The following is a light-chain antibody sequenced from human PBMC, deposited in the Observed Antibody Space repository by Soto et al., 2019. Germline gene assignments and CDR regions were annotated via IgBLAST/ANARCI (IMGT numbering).Light chain of an antibody. V-gene: IGKV3-15*01. CDR3: QQGHNWHLT. Sequence: EIVMTQSPATLSVSPGERATLSCRASQSISSELAWYQQRPGQPPRLLIYGASTRANGVPDRFTGSGSGSDFALYICGLESEDFGVYYCQQGHNWHLTFRQGPRLEI. J-gene: IGKJ2*01. CDR1: QSISSE. CDR2: GAS.